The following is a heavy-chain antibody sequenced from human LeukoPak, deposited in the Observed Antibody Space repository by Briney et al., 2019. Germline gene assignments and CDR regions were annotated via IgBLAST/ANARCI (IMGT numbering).Heavy chain of an antibody. Sequence: PGGSLRLSCAASGFTFSSYAMHWVRQAPGKGLEWVVVISYDGSNKFYADSVKGRFTISRDNSNNTLYLQMNSLRAADTAVYYCAKSLWFEELSPTDYWGQGTLVTVSS. CDR1: GFTFSSYA. D-gene: IGHD3-10*01. CDR3: AKSLWFEELSPTDY. CDR2: ISYDGSNK. V-gene: IGHV3-30*18. J-gene: IGHJ4*02.